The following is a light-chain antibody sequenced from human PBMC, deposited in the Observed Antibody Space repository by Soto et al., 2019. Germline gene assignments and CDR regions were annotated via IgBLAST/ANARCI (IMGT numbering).Light chain of an antibody. J-gene: IGLJ1*01. CDR3: SSYTSSGTPYV. CDR1: NSDIGGYNY. Sequence: QSALTQPASVSGSPGQSITISCTGTNSDIGGYNYVSWYQHHPGKAPKLMIYDVSNRPSGVSNRLSGSKSANTASLTISGLQAEDEADYYCSSYTSSGTPYVFGTGTKLTVL. CDR2: DVS. V-gene: IGLV2-14*03.